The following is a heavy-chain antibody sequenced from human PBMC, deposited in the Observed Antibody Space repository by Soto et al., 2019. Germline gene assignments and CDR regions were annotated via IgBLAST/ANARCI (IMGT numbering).Heavy chain of an antibody. CDR3: ARDDYDSSGYYYVDY. D-gene: IGHD3-22*01. V-gene: IGHV3-33*01. J-gene: IGHJ4*02. CDR2: IWYDGSNK. Sequence: PGGSLRLSCAASGFNFSSYGMHWVRQAPGKGLEWVAVIWYDGSNKYYADSLKGRFTISRDNSKKTLYLQVNSLRAEDTAVYFCARDDYDSSGYYYVDYWGQGTLVTVSS. CDR1: GFNFSSYG.